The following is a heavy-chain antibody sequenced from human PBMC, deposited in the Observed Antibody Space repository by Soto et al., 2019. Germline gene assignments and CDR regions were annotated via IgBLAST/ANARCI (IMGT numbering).Heavy chain of an antibody. Sequence: SETLSLTCTVSGGSISSYYWSWIRQPPGKGLEWIGYIYYSGSTNYNPSLKSRVTISVDTSKNQFSLKLSSVTAADTAVYYCARVCPQVTKSLWAFDIWGQGTMVTVSS. V-gene: IGHV4-59*01. J-gene: IGHJ3*02. D-gene: IGHD4-17*01. CDR1: GGSISSYY. CDR3: ARVCPQVTKSLWAFDI. CDR2: IYYSGST.